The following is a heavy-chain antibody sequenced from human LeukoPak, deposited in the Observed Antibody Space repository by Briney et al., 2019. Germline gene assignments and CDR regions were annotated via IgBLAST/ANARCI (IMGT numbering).Heavy chain of an antibody. CDR1: GGSISSGDYY. CDR3: ARGDEGDAFDI. Sequence: SQTLSLTXTVSGGSISSGDYYWSWIRQPPGKGLEWIGYIYYNGSTYYNPSLESRVTISVDTSKNQFSLKLSSVTAADTAVSYCARGDEGDAFDIWGQGTMVTVSS. CDR2: IYYNGST. V-gene: IGHV4-30-4*08. J-gene: IGHJ3*02.